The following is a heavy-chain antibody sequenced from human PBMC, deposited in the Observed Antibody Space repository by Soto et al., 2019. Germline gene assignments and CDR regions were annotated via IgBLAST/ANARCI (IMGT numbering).Heavy chain of an antibody. V-gene: IGHV4-39*01. CDR2: IYYRGNA. J-gene: IGHJ4*02. CDR3: ARLEGLATISYYFDF. D-gene: IGHD3-9*01. CDR1: DDSINSDKYY. Sequence: QLQLQESGPGLVKPSETLSLTCSVSDDSINSDKYYWGWIRQPPGKVLGWIGSIYYRGNAYYNPSLQTRVTISLDKSKSQFSLKLNSVTAADSAVYFCARLEGLATISYYFDFWGPGALVTVSS.